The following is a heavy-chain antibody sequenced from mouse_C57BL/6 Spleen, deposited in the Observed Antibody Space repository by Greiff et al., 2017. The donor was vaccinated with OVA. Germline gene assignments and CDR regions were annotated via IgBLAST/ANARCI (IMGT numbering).Heavy chain of an antibody. D-gene: IGHD2-5*01. CDR3: TTSNKGYFEV. V-gene: IGHV14-4*01. J-gene: IGHJ1*03. CDR1: GFNIKDDY. Sequence: VQLKQSGAELVRPGASVKLSCTASGFNIKDDYMHWVKQRPEQGLEWIGWIDPENGDTEYASKFQGKATITADTSSNTAYLQLSSLTSEDTAVYYCTTSNKGYFEVWGTGTTVTVAS. CDR2: IDPENGDT.